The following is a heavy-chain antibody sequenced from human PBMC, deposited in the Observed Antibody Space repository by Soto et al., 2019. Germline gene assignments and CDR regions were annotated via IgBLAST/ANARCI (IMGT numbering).Heavy chain of an antibody. Sequence: VQLVESGGGLVQPGESLRLSCTASGLTFSTSWLTWVRQAPGEGLEWLSNIHPAVNVQHYADSVKERFTISRDNAKNSVFLQMSGLRVEYTAVYYCATANTPYAFDMWGQGTMVTVSS. CDR3: ATANTPYAFDM. CDR1: GLTFSTSW. CDR2: IHPAVNVQ. J-gene: IGHJ3*02. V-gene: IGHV3-7*01.